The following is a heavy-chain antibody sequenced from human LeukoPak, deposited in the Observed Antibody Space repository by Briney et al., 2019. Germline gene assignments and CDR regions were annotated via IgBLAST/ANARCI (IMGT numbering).Heavy chain of an antibody. CDR1: GYTFTSYG. CDR2: ISAYNGNT. Sequence: ASVKVSCKASGYTFTSYGISWVRQAPGQGLEWMGWISAYNGNTNYAQKFQGRVTMTTDTSTSTAYMELRSLRSDDTAVYYCARDGYYDSSGYTDYWGQGTLVTVSS. V-gene: IGHV1-18*01. D-gene: IGHD3-22*01. J-gene: IGHJ4*02. CDR3: ARDGYYDSSGYTDY.